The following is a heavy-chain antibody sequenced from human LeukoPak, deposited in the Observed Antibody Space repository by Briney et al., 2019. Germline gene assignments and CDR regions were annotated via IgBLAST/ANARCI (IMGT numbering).Heavy chain of an antibody. D-gene: IGHD3-22*01. CDR3: ARGDSSGYYYGGFDP. Sequence: SETLSLTCAVYGASFSGYYWSWIRQPPGKGLEWIGEINHSGSTNYNPSLKSRVTISVDTSKNQFSLKLSSVTAADTAVYYCARGDSSGYYYGGFDPWGQGTLVTVSS. CDR1: GASFSGYY. CDR2: INHSGST. J-gene: IGHJ5*02. V-gene: IGHV4-34*01.